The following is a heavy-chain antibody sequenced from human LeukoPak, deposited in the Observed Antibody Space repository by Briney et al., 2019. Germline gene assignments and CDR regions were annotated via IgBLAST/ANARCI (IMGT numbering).Heavy chain of an antibody. CDR2: INHSGST. CDR3: ARRRYDASGYYPSRGRYFDY. V-gene: IGHV4-34*01. J-gene: IGHJ4*02. CDR1: GFTFSMST. D-gene: IGHD3-22*01. Sequence: GSLRLSCAASGFTFSMSTMNWIRQPPGKGLEWIGEINHSGSTNYNPSLKSRVTISVDTSKNQFSLTLSSVTAADTAVYYCARRRYDASGYYPSRGRYFDYWGQGTLVTASS.